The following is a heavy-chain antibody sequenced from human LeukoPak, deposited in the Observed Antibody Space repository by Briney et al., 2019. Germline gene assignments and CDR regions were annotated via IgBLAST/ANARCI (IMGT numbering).Heavy chain of an antibody. Sequence: GGSLRLSCAASGFTFSSSSMNWVRQAPGKGLEWVSSISSGSSYIYYADSVKGRFTISRDNAKNSLYLQMNSLRAEDTAVYYCARDRGWGMDVWGKGTTVTISS. J-gene: IGHJ6*03. V-gene: IGHV3-21*01. CDR2: ISSGSSYI. CDR3: ARDRGWGMDV. D-gene: IGHD5-12*01. CDR1: GFTFSSSS.